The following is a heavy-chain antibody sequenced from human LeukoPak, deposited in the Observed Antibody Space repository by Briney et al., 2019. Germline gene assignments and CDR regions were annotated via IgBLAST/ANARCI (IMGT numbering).Heavy chain of an antibody. D-gene: IGHD2-15*01. J-gene: IGHJ5*02. CDR2: INHSGST. V-gene: IGHV4-34*01. CDR3: ARGLYGYCSGGSCYSRRWFDP. CDR1: GGSFSGYY. Sequence: SETLSLTCAVYGGSFSGYYWSWIRQPPGKGLEWIGEINHSGSTNYNPSLKSRVTISVDTSKNQFSLKLSSVTAADTAVYYCARGLYGYCSGGSCYSRRWFDPWGQGTLVTVSS.